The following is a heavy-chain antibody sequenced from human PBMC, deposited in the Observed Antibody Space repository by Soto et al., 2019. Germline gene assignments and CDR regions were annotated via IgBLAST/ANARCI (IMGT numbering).Heavy chain of an antibody. J-gene: IGHJ4*02. D-gene: IGHD6-19*01. V-gene: IGHV3-11*05. Sequence: GGSLRLSCAASGFTFSDYYMSWIRQAPGKGLEWVSYISSSSSYTNYADSVKGRFTISRDNAKNSLYLQMNSLRAEDTAVYYCARDSSGWSCIDYWGQGTLVTVSS. CDR2: ISSSSSYT. CDR1: GFTFSDYY. CDR3: ARDSSGWSCIDY.